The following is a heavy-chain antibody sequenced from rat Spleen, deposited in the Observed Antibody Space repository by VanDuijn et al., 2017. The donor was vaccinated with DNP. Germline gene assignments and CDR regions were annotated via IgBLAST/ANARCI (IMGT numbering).Heavy chain of an antibody. D-gene: IGHD1-11*01. CDR3: VIGVHGGYEDWFAY. J-gene: IGHJ3*01. CDR1: GFTFSDYA. Sequence: EVQLVESGGGLVQPGRSLKLSCAASGFTFSDYAMAWVRQSPKKGLEWVAAFSTSGGSTYYRDSVKGRFTISRDNSKNTQYLQMDSLRSEDTATYYCVIGVHGGYEDWFAYWGQGTLVTVSS. CDR2: FSTSGGST. V-gene: IGHV5S13*01.